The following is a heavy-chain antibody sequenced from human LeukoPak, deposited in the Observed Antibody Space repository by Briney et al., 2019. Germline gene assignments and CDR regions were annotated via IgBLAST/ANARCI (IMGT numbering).Heavy chain of an antibody. CDR2: ISSSGGSA. CDR3: AKDVGDYGDYPDF. Sequence: GGSLRLSCAASGFTFSDYAKTWVRQPPAKGQEWVSTISSSGGSAHSADSVKGRFTISRDNSKNTLYLHMISLRAGDAAVFFCAKDVGDYGDYPDFWGQGTLVTVSS. J-gene: IGHJ4*02. V-gene: IGHV3-23*01. CDR1: GFTFSDYA. D-gene: IGHD4-17*01.